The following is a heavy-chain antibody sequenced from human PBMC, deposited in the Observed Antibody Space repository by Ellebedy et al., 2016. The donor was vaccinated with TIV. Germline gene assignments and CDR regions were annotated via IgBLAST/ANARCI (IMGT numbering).Heavy chain of an antibody. CDR3: ARIPSPDYYYGMDV. CDR1: GPSLRPSSMG. V-gene: IGHV2-70*01. J-gene: IGHJ6*02. Sequence: SGPTLVXPTQTLTLTCTVSGPSLRPSSMGVSWLPQPPGKALEWLALIDFDDDKYHSPSLRPRLTISKDTSKNQVVLRMTNMDPVDTGTYFCARIPSPDYYYGMDVWGQGTTVTVSS. CDR2: IDFDDDK.